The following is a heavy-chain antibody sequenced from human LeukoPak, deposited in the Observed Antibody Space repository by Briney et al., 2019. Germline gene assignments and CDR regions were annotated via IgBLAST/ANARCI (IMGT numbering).Heavy chain of an antibody. CDR2: SAST. CDR1: GGSISSGNYY. D-gene: IGHD4-23*01. Sequence: SETLSLTCTVSGGSISSGNYYWRWIRQHPGKGLEHSASTNYNPSLKSRVTISLDTSKNQFSLKLSSVTAADTAVYYCATYGDYGGSSSWFDPWGQGTLVTVSS. J-gene: IGHJ5*02. CDR3: ATYGDYGGSSSWFDP. V-gene: IGHV4-39*07.